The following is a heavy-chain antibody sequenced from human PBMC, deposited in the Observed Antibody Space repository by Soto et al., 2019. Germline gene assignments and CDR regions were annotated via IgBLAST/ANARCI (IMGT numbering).Heavy chain of an antibody. CDR1: GGSISSYY. CDR2: IYYIGNS. D-gene: IGHD4-17*01. J-gene: IGHJ4*02. CDR3: ARLNYGDFQLYYFDY. Sequence: PSETLSLTCTVSGGSISSYYWSWIRQPPGKGLEWIGNIYYIGNSNYNPSLKSRDTISLDTSKNQFSLKLSSVTAADTAVYYCARLNYGDFQLYYFDYWGQGTLVTVSS. V-gene: IGHV4-59*08.